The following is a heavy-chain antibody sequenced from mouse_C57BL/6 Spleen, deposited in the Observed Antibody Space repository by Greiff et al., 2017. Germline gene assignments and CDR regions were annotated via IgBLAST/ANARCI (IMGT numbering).Heavy chain of an antibody. CDR2: IYPGDGDT. V-gene: IGHV1-82*01. J-gene: IGHJ1*03. Sequence: QVQLQQSGPELVKPGASVKISCKASGYAFSSSWMNWVKQRPGKGLEWIGRIYPGDGDTNYNGKFKGKATLTADKSSSTAYMQLSSLTSEDSAVYFCARCGYYGSSYGWYCDVWGTGTTVTVSS. CDR3: ARCGYYGSSYGWYCDV. D-gene: IGHD1-1*01. CDR1: GYAFSSSW.